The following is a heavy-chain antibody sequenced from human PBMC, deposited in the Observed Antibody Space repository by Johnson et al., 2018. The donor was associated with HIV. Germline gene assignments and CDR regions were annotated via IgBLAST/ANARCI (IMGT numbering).Heavy chain of an antibody. CDR3: ARERIAAAGLDAFDI. CDR2: IKQDGSEK. CDR1: GFTFSSYW. J-gene: IGHJ3*02. Sequence: VQLVESGGGLVQPGGSLRLSCAASGFTFSSYWMSWVRQAPGKGLEWVANIKQDGSEKYYVDSVKGRFTIARDTAKNSLYLQMNSLRAEDTAVYYCARERIAAAGLDAFDIWGQWTMVTVSS. V-gene: IGHV3-7*03. D-gene: IGHD6-13*01.